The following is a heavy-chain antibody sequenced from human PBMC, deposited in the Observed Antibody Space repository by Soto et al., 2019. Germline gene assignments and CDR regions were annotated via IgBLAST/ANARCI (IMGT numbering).Heavy chain of an antibody. CDR1: GFTFRSYE. CDR2: ISSSGSTI. V-gene: IGHV3-48*03. Sequence: GGSLRLSCAASGFTFRSYEMNWVRQAPGKGLEWVSYISSSGSTIYYADSVKGRFTISRDNAKNSLYLQMNSLRAEDTAVYYCARLEMATTLYYYYYGMDVWGQGTTVTVSS. D-gene: IGHD5-12*01. J-gene: IGHJ6*02. CDR3: ARLEMATTLYYYYYGMDV.